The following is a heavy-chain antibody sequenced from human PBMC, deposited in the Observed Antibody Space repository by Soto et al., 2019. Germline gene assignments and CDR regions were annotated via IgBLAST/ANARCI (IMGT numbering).Heavy chain of an antibody. V-gene: IGHV3-21*01. D-gene: IGHD3-22*01. CDR3: ARDSTTYYYDSSGYPKGPAGYYRRHV. CDR1: GFTFSSYS. CDR2: ISSSSSYI. Sequence: SLRLSCAASGFTFSSYSMNWVRQAPGKGLEWVSSISSSSSYIYYADSVKGRFTISRDNAKNSLYLQMNSLRAEDTAVYYCARDSTTYYYDSSGYPKGPAGYYRRHVCGERSTFTVSS. J-gene: IGHJ6*01.